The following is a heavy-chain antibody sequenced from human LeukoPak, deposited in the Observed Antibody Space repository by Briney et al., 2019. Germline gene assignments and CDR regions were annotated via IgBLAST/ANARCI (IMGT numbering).Heavy chain of an antibody. CDR1: GGSVSSGSYY. CDR3: ARDPLPLDY. J-gene: IGHJ4*02. CDR2: IYYSGST. Sequence: SETLSLTCTVSGGSVSSGSYYWSWIRQPPGKGLEWIGYIYYSGSTNYNPSLKSRVTISVDTSKNQFSLKPSSVTAADTAVYYCARDPLPLDYWGQGTLVTVSS. V-gene: IGHV4-61*01.